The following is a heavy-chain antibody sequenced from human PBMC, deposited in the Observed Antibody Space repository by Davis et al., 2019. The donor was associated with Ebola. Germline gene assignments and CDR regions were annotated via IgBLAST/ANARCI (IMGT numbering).Heavy chain of an antibody. CDR3: ARDQPLLEGSMDYYYYYGMDV. D-gene: IGHD3-10*01. V-gene: IGHV4-34*01. J-gene: IGHJ6*02. CDR2: INHSGST. CDR1: GGSFSGYY. Sequence: PSETLSLTCAVYGGSFSGYYWSWIRQPPGKGLEWIGEINHSGSTNYNPSLKSRVTISVDTSKNQFSLKLSSVTAADTAVYYCARDQPLLEGSMDYYYYYGMDVWGQGTTVTVSS.